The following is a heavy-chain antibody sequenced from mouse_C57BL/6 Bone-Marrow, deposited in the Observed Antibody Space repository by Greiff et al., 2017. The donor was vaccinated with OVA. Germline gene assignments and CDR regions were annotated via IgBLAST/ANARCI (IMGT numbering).Heavy chain of an antibody. CDR3: ARDRGGRSPWYFEG. Sequence: DVHLVESEGGLVQPGSSMKLSCTASGFTFSDYYMAWVRQVPEKGLEWVANINYDGSSTYYLDSLKSRFIISRDNAKNILYLQMSSLKSEDTATDYCARDRGGRSPWYFEGWGTGTTVTVSS. V-gene: IGHV5-16*01. CDR2: INYDGSST. J-gene: IGHJ1*03. D-gene: IGHD1-1*01. CDR1: GFTFSDYY.